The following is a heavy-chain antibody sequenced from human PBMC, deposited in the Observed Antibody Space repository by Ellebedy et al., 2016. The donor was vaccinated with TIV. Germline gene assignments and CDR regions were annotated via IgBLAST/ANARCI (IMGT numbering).Heavy chain of an antibody. V-gene: IGHV1-18*04. CDR1: GYTFTSHY. D-gene: IGHD3-22*01. CDR3: ARDAPLTYFYESSGDGVNDY. J-gene: IGHJ4*02. Sequence: AASVKVSCKASGYTFTSHYMHWVRQAPGQGLEWMGWISAYNGNTNYTQKLQGRVTMTTDTSTSTAYMELRSLRSDDTAVYYCARDAPLTYFYESSGDGVNDYWGQGTLVTVSS. CDR2: ISAYNGNT.